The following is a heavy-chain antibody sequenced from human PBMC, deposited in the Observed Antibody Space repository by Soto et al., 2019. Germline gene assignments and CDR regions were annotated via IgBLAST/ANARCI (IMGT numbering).Heavy chain of an antibody. V-gene: IGHV3-49*03. D-gene: IGHD3-3*01. CDR2: IRSKAYGGTT. CDR3: TRDKSPIFGHYYYYYMDV. Sequence: GGSLRLSCTASGFTFGDYAMSWFRQAPGKGLEWVGFIRSKAYGGTTEYAASVKGRFTISRDDSKSIAYLQMNSLKTEDTAVYYCTRDKSPIFGHYYYYYMDVWGKGTTVTVSS. CDR1: GFTFGDYA. J-gene: IGHJ6*03.